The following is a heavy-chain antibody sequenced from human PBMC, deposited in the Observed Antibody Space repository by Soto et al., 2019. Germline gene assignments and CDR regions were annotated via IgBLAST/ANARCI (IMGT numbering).Heavy chain of an antibody. J-gene: IGHJ4*02. CDR2: IYHSGGG. CDR1: GVSVISGGHY. V-gene: IGHV4-31*03. CDR3: ARDTAVTVDRHYFDY. D-gene: IGHD4-17*01. Sequence: SXTLSLPHSVSGVSVISGGHYWNWIRQFPGKGLEWIGYIYHSGGGYYNPSLKSRASMSVDTSKNEFSLRLASVTAADTAVYFCARDTAVTVDRHYFDYWGQGALVTVSS.